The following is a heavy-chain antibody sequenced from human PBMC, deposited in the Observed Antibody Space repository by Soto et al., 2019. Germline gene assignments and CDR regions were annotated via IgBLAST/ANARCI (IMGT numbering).Heavy chain of an antibody. CDR2: INHSGST. D-gene: IGHD2-8*02. V-gene: IGHV4-34*01. CDR1: GGSFSGYY. CDR3: ARDKITGLFDY. J-gene: IGHJ4*02. Sequence: SQTLSLTCAVYGGSFSGYYWTWIRQPPGTGLEWIGEINHSGSTNYNPSLKSRVTISVDTSKNQFSLKLTSVTAADTAVYYCARDKITGLFDYWGQATLVTVYS.